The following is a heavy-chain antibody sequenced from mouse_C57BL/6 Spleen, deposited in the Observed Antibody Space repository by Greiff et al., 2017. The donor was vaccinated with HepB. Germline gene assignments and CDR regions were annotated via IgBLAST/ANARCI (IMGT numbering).Heavy chain of an antibody. Sequence: EVKLMESGGGLVKPGGSLKLSCAASGFTFSSYAMSWVRQTPEKRLEWVATISDGGSYTYYPDNVKGRFTISRDNAKNNLYLQMSHLKSEDTAMYYCARDPYYGSSKGYFDVWGTGTTVTVSS. V-gene: IGHV5-4*01. J-gene: IGHJ1*03. CDR1: GFTFSSYA. CDR3: ARDPYYGSSKGYFDV. D-gene: IGHD1-1*01. CDR2: ISDGGSYT.